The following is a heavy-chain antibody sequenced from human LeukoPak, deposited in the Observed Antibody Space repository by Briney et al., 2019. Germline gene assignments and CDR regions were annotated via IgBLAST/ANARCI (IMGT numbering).Heavy chain of an antibody. CDR1: GFTFSSYS. CDR2: ISGSGSVS. CDR3: ARDGGFGFLAAFDI. D-gene: IGHD3-10*01. Sequence: GGSLRLSCAASGFTFSSYSMNWVRQAPGKELEWISYISGSGSVSYYEDSVKGRFTISRDNAKNSLYLQMNSLRDEDTALYYCARDGGFGFLAAFDIWGQGTMVTVSS. V-gene: IGHV3-48*02. J-gene: IGHJ3*02.